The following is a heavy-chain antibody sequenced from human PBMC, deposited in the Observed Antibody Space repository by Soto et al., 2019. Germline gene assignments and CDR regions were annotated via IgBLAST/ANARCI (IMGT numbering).Heavy chain of an antibody. Sequence: PSETLSLTCAVYGGSFSGYYWSWIRQPPGKGLEWIGEINHSGSTNYNPSLKSRVTISVDTSKNQFSLKLSSVTAADTAVYYCARANYDFWSGHGFYFDYWGQGTLVTVSS. D-gene: IGHD3-3*01. CDR2: INHSGST. V-gene: IGHV4-34*01. J-gene: IGHJ4*02. CDR1: GGSFSGYY. CDR3: ARANYDFWSGHGFYFDY.